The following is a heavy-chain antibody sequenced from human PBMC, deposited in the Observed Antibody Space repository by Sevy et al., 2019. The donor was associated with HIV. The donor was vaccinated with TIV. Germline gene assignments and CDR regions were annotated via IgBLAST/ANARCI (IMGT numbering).Heavy chain of an antibody. D-gene: IGHD7-27*01. J-gene: IGHJ4*02. V-gene: IGHV4-38-2*01. CDR1: GYSISSGYY. CDR3: ARSWGRWNYFDY. CDR2: IYHSGST. Sequence: KQSQTLSLTCAVSGYSISSGYYWGWIRQPPGKGLEWIGSIYHSGSTYYNPSLKSRVTISVDTSKNQFSLKLSSVTAADTAVYYCARSWGRWNYFDYWGQGTLVTVSS.